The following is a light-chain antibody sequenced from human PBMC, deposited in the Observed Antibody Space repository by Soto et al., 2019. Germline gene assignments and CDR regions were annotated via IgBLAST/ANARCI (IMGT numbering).Light chain of an antibody. CDR3: QQRSNWLRT. CDR2: GAS. V-gene: IGKV3-15*01. Sequence: EIVMTQSPATLSVSPGERATLSCRASQSVGSNLAWYQQKPGQAPRLLIYGASTRATGIPARFSGSGSGTEFTLTISSLQSEDFAVYYCQQRSNWLRTFGQGTKVEIK. CDR1: QSVGSN. J-gene: IGKJ1*01.